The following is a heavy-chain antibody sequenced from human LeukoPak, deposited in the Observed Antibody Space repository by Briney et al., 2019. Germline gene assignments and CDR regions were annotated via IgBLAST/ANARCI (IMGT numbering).Heavy chain of an antibody. D-gene: IGHD2-2*02. J-gene: IGHJ4*02. CDR2: IIPIFGTA. CDR1: GGTFSSYA. V-gene: IGHV1-69*13. Sequence: ASVKVSCKASGGTFSSYAISWVRQAPAQGLEWMGGIIPIFGTANYAQKFQDRVTITADESTSTAYMELSSLRSEDTAVYYCASWGYCSSTSCYTGDYWGQGTLVTVSS. CDR3: ASWGYCSSTSCYTGDY.